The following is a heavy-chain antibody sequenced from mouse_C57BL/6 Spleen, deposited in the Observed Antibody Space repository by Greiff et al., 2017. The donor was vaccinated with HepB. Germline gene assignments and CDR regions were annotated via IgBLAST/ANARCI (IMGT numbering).Heavy chain of an antibody. J-gene: IGHJ4*01. CDR1: GFTFSSYA. CDR2: ISDGGSYT. D-gene: IGHD3-2*01. Sequence: EVQGVESGGGLVKPGGSLKPSCAASGFTFSSYAMSWVRQTPEKRLEWVATISDGGSYTYYPDNVKGRFTISRDNAKNNLYLQMSHLKSEDTAMYYCAREDRSFYAMDYWGQGTSVTVSS. CDR3: AREDRSFYAMDY. V-gene: IGHV5-4*01.